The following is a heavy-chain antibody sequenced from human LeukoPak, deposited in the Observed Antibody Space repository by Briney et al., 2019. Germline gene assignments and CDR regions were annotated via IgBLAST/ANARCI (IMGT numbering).Heavy chain of an antibody. V-gene: IGHV3-30*04. J-gene: IGHJ4*02. CDR3: ARDVKQWLVLWSLDY. CDR1: GFTFSSYA. CDR2: ISYDGSNK. D-gene: IGHD6-19*01. Sequence: PGGSLRLSCAASGFTFSSYAMHWVRQAPGKGLEWVAVISYDGSNKYYADSVKGRFTISRDNSKNTLYLQMNSLRAEDTAVYYCARDVKQWLVLWSLDYWGQGTLVTVSS.